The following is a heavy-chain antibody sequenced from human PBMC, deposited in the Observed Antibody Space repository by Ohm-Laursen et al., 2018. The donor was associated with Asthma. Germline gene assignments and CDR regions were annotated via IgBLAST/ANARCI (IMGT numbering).Heavy chain of an antibody. J-gene: IGHJ5*02. CDR2: MHPSGGA. CDR3: ARLDWALSVFDL. V-gene: IGHV4-59*02. CDR1: GGSVSGYY. D-gene: IGHD3-9*01. Sequence: SETLSLTCAVSGGSVSGYYWSWIRQPPGRGLEWIAYMHPSGGANYNPSLQSRVTLSVDTSNNRVSLRLSFVTAADTALYFCARLDWALSVFDLWGQGALVTVAS.